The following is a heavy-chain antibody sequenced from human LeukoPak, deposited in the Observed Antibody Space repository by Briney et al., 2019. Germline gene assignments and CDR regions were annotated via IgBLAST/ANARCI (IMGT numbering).Heavy chain of an antibody. Sequence: GGSLRLSCAASGFTVSSNYMSWVRQAPGKGLEWVSVIYSGGSTYYADSVKGRFTISRDNSKNTLYLQMSSLRAEDTAVYYCARALYSSSSYWGQGTLVTVSS. D-gene: IGHD6-6*01. J-gene: IGHJ4*02. CDR1: GFTVSSNY. CDR2: IYSGGST. V-gene: IGHV3-53*01. CDR3: ARALYSSSSY.